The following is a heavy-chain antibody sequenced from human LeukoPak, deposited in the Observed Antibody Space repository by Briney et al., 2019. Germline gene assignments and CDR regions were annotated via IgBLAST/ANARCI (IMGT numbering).Heavy chain of an antibody. Sequence: SETLSLTCTVSGDSISSGNYWGWIRQPAGKGLEWIGRIYTSGSTNYNPSLKSRVTISVDTSKNQFSLKLSSVTAADTAVYYCAREQLPLPTPTFDYYYYMDVWGKGTTVTVSS. V-gene: IGHV4-61*02. D-gene: IGHD1-1*01. CDR1: GDSISSGNY. J-gene: IGHJ6*03. CDR2: IYTSGST. CDR3: AREQLPLPTPTFDYYYYMDV.